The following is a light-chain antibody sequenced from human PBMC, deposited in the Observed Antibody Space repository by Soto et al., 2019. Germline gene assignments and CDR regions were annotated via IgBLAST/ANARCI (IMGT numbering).Light chain of an antibody. V-gene: IGLV2-14*01. Sequence: QSALTQPASVSGSPGQSITISCAGSNSDIGSYKYVSWFQQHPGNAPKLIISEVRDRPSGVSTRFSGSKSGNTASLTISGLQPEDEADYYGSSYTTSGTPYVFGTGTKLTVL. J-gene: IGLJ1*01. CDR2: EVR. CDR1: NSDIGSYKY. CDR3: SSYTTSGTPYV.